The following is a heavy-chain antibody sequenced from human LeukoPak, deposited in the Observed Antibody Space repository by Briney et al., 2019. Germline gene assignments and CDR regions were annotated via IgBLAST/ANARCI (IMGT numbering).Heavy chain of an antibody. CDR2: IYSGGST. D-gene: IGHD1-26*01. CDR3: AKDRVLVGAYDY. J-gene: IGHJ4*02. CDR1: GFTFSSYA. V-gene: IGHV3-66*01. Sequence: GGSLRLSCAASGFTFSSYAMSWVRQAPGKGLEWASVIYSGGSTYYADSVKGRFTISRDNSKNTLYLQMNSLRAEDTAVYYCAKDRVLVGAYDYWGQGTLVTVSS.